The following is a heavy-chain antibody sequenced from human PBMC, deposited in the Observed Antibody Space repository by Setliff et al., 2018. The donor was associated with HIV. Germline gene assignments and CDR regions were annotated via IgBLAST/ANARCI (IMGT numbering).Heavy chain of an antibody. V-gene: IGHV1-69*05. CDR1: GDTLSIHP. Sequence: SVKVSCKASGDTLSIHPISWVRQAPGRGLDWMGGIIPAFGTPNYAQKFQGRVTITTDESTNTVYMELSSLRSDDTAVYYCARVTRDYYDSRALYYFDYWGQGTLVTVSS. CDR2: IIPAFGTP. D-gene: IGHD3-22*01. J-gene: IGHJ4*02. CDR3: ARVTRDYYDSRALYYFDY.